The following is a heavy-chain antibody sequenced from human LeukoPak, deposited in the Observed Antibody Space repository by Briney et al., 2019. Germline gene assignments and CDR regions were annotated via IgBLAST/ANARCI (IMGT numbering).Heavy chain of an antibody. CDR3: ARSYWTGYHHLDF. J-gene: IGHJ4*02. Sequence: TSGTLSLTCVVSGGSISNTYWWTWVRQPPGKGLEWIGEIYHSGSTNYNPSLKSRLTISVDKSKNQSSLKLFSVTAADTAVYFCARSYWTGYHHLDFWGQGTLVAVSS. V-gene: IGHV4-4*02. CDR1: GGSISNTYW. CDR2: IYHSGST. D-gene: IGHD3/OR15-3a*01.